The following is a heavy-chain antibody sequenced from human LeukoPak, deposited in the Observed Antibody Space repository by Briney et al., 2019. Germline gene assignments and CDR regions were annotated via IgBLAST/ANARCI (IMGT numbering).Heavy chain of an antibody. CDR1: GFIFSNYA. D-gene: IGHD1-26*01. CDR2: IKYDASDE. Sequence: GGSLRLSCAASGFIFSNYAMSWVRQAPGKGLEWVGLIKYDASDEYYADSVKGRFTISRDDSRNTLYLQMTSLRAEDTAVYYCARGQSVGWEIGVCDFWGQGSLVTVAS. J-gene: IGHJ4*02. V-gene: IGHV3-33*08. CDR3: ARGQSVGWEIGVCDF.